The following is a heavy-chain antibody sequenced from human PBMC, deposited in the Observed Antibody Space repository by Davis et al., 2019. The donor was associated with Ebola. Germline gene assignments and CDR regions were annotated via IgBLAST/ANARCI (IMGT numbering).Heavy chain of an antibody. V-gene: IGHV3-30*18. J-gene: IGHJ6*02. Sequence: GESLKISCAASGFTFSSYSMNWVRQAPGKGLEWVAVISYDGSNKYYADSVKGRFTISRDNSKNTLYLQMNSLRAEDTAVYYCAKDLLGYCSSTSCYYSGSDVWGQGTTVTVSS. CDR2: ISYDGSNK. CDR3: AKDLLGYCSSTSCYYSGSDV. D-gene: IGHD2-2*01. CDR1: GFTFSSYS.